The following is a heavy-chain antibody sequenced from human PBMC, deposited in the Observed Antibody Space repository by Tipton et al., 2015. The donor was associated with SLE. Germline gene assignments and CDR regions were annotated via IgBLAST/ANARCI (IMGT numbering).Heavy chain of an antibody. V-gene: IGHV3-15*01. J-gene: IGHJ4*02. CDR2: IKSKTDGGTT. Sequence: SLRLSCAASGFSFSNAWMSWVRQAPGKGLEWVGRIKSKTDGGTTDYAAPVKGRFTISRDDSKNTLYLQMNSLRAEDTAVYYCAKDWSIAARRGYFDYWGQGTLVTVSS. CDR1: GFSFSNAW. CDR3: AKDWSIAARRGYFDY. D-gene: IGHD6-6*01.